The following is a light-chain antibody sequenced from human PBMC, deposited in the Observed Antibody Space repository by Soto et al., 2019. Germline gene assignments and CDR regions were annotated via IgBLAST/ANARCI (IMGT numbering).Light chain of an antibody. CDR2: KAS. CDR1: QSISKW. J-gene: IGKJ2*01. CDR3: QQFSSHSST. V-gene: IGKV1-5*03. Sequence: DIQMTQSPSTLSASVGDRVTITCRASQSISKWLACYQHKPGQAPKLLIYKASILESGVPSRFSGSGSETDFTLSINSLQPDDFATYYCQQFSSHSSTFGQGTKLEIK.